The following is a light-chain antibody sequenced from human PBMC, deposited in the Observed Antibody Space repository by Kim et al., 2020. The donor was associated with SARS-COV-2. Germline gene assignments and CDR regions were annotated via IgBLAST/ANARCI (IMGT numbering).Light chain of an antibody. CDR2: GAS. CDR3: QQYKIWPPLT. Sequence: SREERPHRSWRTTESSTDNLAGYQQKPGQAPRILIYGASTRATGIPARFRGSGSGTEFTLIITTLQSEDFAMYYCQQYKIWPPLTFGGGTKVDIK. CDR1: ESSTDN. V-gene: IGKV3D-15*01. J-gene: IGKJ4*01.